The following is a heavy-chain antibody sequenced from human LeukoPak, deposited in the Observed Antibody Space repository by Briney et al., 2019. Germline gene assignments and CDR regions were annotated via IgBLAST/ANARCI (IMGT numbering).Heavy chain of an antibody. CDR1: GFTFDDYA. V-gene: IGHV3-9*01. Sequence: GGSLRLSCAASGFTFDDYAMHWVRQAPGKGLEWVSGISWNSGSIGYADSVKGRFTISRDNVKNSLYLQMNSLRAEDTALYYCATITTLLRSVALHGAFDIWGQGTMVTVSS. J-gene: IGHJ3*02. D-gene: IGHD6-19*01. CDR3: ATITTLLRSVALHGAFDI. CDR2: ISWNSGSI.